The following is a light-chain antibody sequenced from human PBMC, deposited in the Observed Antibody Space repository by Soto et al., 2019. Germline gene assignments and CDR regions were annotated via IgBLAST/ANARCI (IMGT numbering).Light chain of an antibody. Sequence: DIQMTQSPSSLSASVGDRVTITCRASQDIRVYLAWYQQKPGKVPKLLIYSASTLQSGVPSRFSGSGSGTDFTLTISSLQREDVATYYCQKFNTAPLTFVQGTRLEIK. CDR3: QKFNTAPLT. J-gene: IGKJ5*01. V-gene: IGKV1-27*01. CDR2: SAS. CDR1: QDIRVY.